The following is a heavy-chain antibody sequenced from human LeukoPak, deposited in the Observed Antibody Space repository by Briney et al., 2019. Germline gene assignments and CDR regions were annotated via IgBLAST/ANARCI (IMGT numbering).Heavy chain of an antibody. Sequence: PGGSLRLSCASSGFTFSDYYMSWIRQAPGKGLEWVNRIKSKTDGGTTDYAAPVKGRFTIPRDDSKNTLYLQMNCLKTEGTAVYYCTTEGSGYYGPDCWGQGTLVTVSS. J-gene: IGHJ4*02. CDR1: GFTFSDYY. D-gene: IGHD3-22*01. V-gene: IGHV3-15*01. CDR3: TTEGSGYYGPDC. CDR2: IKSKTDGGTT.